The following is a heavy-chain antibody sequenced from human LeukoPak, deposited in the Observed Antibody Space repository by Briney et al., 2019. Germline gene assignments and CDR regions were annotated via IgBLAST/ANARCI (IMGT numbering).Heavy chain of an antibody. CDR1: GFTFSSYA. CDR2: ISGSGGST. CDR3: AKIEYCSSTSCYYFDY. D-gene: IGHD2-2*01. J-gene: IGHJ4*02. Sequence: PGGSLRLSCAASGFTFSSYAMSWVRQAPGKGLEWVSAISGSGGSTYYAASVKGRFTISRDNSKNTLYLQMNSLRAEDTAVYYCAKIEYCSSTSCYYFDYWRQGTLVTVSS. V-gene: IGHV3-23*01.